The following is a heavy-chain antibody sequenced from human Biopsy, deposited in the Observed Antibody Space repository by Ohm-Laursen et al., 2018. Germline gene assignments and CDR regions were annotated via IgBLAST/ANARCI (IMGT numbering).Heavy chain of an antibody. Sequence: GSSAKLSCTVSGYTFIDYSIHWVRQAPGQGLEWMGWVNPNNGDKKFAPDFQGRLTMTRDKSISTAYMELIRLRSDDTAVYYCARGPLGPLLEWLLFQTSINVWGQGTRVTVSS. CDR1: GYTFIDYS. CDR3: ARGPLGPLLEWLLFQTSINV. J-gene: IGHJ6*02. V-gene: IGHV1-2*07. CDR2: VNPNNGDK. D-gene: IGHD3-3*01.